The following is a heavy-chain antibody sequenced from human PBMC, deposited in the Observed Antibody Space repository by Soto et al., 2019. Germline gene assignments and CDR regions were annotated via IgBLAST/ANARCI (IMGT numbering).Heavy chain of an antibody. V-gene: IGHV3-48*03. CDR1: GFQFSSYE. CDR2: ISHSGATI. CDR3: ARGAFWYTTSTTDDAFDV. Sequence: EVQLAESGGGLVQPGGSLRLSCAASGFQFSSYEMNWVRQAPGKGLEWVAHISHSGATIFYTDSVKGRFTISRDNTNNSLSLQMNSLRADDTDIYYCARGAFWYTTSTTDDAFDVWGQGTVVTVSS. J-gene: IGHJ3*01. D-gene: IGHD6-6*01.